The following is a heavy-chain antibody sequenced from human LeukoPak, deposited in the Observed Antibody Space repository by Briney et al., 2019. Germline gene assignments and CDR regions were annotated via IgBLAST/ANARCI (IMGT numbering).Heavy chain of an antibody. D-gene: IGHD3-22*01. V-gene: IGHV4-61*02. J-gene: IGHJ5*02. CDR1: GGSISSGSYY. Sequence: SETLSLTCTVSGGSISSGSYYWSWIRQPAGKGLEWIGRIYTSGSTNYNPSLKSRVTISVDTSKNQFSLKLSSVTAADTAVYYCARVSSGYSNWFDPWGQGTLVTVSS. CDR2: IYTSGST. CDR3: ARVSSGYSNWFDP.